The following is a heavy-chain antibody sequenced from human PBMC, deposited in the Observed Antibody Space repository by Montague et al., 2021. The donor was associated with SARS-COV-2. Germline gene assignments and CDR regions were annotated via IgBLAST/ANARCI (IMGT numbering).Heavy chain of an antibody. D-gene: IGHD4-23*01. V-gene: IGHV4-39*01. CDR1: GDSISSRSYC. J-gene: IGHJ3*01. CDR3: ARRRDRSTVVSPAVFDF. Sequence: SETLSLTCSVSGDSISSRSYCWAWIRQSPGKGLEWIGNICYGGSTYYNPSLRSRVAMSADTSKSQFSLKLYSVSAADTSIYYCARRRDRSTVVSPAVFDFWGQGTMVIVSS. CDR2: ICYGGST.